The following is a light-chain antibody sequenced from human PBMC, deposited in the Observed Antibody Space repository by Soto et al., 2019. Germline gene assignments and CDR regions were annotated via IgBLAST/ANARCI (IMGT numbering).Light chain of an antibody. V-gene: IGKV1-5*03. Sequence: DIQMTQSPSTLSGSVGDRVTIICRASQTISSWLAWYQQKPGKAPKLLIYKASTLKSGVPSRFSGSGSGTEFTLTISSLQPDDFATYYCQQYNSYSFGQGTRLEIK. CDR3: QQYNSYS. J-gene: IGKJ5*01. CDR1: QTISSW. CDR2: KAS.